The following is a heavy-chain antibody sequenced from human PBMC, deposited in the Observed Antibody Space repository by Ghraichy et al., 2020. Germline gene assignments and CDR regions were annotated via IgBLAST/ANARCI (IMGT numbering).Heavy chain of an antibody. CDR2: ISGSGGNT. D-gene: IGHD1-14*01. CDR1: GFTFSSYA. CDR3: AKDRHSRTEHAEYFQH. J-gene: IGHJ1*01. Sequence: GGSLRLSCAASGFTFSSYAMSWVRQAPGKGLEWVSTISGSGGNTYYADSVKGRFTISRDNSKNTLYLQMNSLRAEDTALYFCAKDRHSRTEHAEYFQHWGQGTLVTVSS. V-gene: IGHV3-23*01.